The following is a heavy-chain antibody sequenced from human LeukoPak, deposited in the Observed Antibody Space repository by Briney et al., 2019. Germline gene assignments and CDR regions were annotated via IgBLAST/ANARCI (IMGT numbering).Heavy chain of an antibody. CDR2: ISSSGSTI. J-gene: IGHJ4*02. CDR1: GFTFSSYE. V-gene: IGHV3-48*03. CDR3: ARDPGYCSGGSCYDQFDY. Sequence: PGGSLRLSCAASGFTFSSYEMNCVRQAPWKGLEWVSYISSSGSTIYYADSVKGRFTISRDNAKNSLYLQMNSLRAEDTAVYYCARDPGYCSGGSCYDQFDYWGQGTLVTVSS. D-gene: IGHD2-15*01.